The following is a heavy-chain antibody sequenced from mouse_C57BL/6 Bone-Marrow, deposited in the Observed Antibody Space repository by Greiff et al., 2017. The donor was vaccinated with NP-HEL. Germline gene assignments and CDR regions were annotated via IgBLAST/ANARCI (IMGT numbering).Heavy chain of an antibody. D-gene: IGHD2-3*01. CDR2: ISSGGDYI. CDR1: GFTFSSYA. J-gene: IGHJ4*01. Sequence: EVKLVESGEGLVKPGGSLKLSCAASGFTFSSYAMSWVRQTPEKRLEWVAYISSGGDYIYYADTVKGRFTISRDNARNTLYLQMSSLKSEDTAMYYCTRKGWLLQASMDYWGQGTSVTVSS. V-gene: IGHV5-9-1*02. CDR3: TRKGWLLQASMDY.